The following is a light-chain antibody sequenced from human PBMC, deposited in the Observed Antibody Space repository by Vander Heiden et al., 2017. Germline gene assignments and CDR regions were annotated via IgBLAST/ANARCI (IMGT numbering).Light chain of an antibody. CDR1: QSVYTN. Sequence: EIVMTQSPATLSVSPGERVTLSCRASQSVYTNLAWYQQKPGQPPRLLIYDASSRATGIPARFSGSGSGTEFTLTISSLQSEDFAVYYCQQHNNCPLTFGGGTKVEI. CDR2: DAS. CDR3: QQHNNCPLT. J-gene: IGKJ4*01. V-gene: IGKV3-15*01.